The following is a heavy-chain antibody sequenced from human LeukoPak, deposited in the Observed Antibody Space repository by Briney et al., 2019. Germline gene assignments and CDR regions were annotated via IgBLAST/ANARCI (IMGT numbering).Heavy chain of an antibody. D-gene: IGHD1-26*01. CDR1: GFIFSNYE. CDR2: ISSSGSTI. J-gene: IGHJ3*02. V-gene: IGHV3-48*03. CDR3: ARGGSYLSAFDI. Sequence: PGGSLRLSCAASGFIFSNYEMNWVRQAPGKGLEWVSYISSSGSTIYYADSVKGRFTISRDNSKNTLYLQMNSLRAEDTAVYYCARGGSYLSAFDIWGQGTMVTVSS.